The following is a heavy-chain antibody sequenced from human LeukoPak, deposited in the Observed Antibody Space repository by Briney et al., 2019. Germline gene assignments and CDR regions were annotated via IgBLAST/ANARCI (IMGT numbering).Heavy chain of an antibody. CDR2: INPNSVGT. CDR3: AREYSSASADC. J-gene: IGHJ4*02. CDR1: GYTFTGYY. Sequence: GASVKVSCKASGYTFTGYYMHWVRQAPGQRLEWMGWINPNSVGTNYAQKFQGRVTMTRDTSISTAYMELSRLRSDDTAVYYCAREYSSASADCWGQGTLVTVSS. D-gene: IGHD6-25*01. V-gene: IGHV1-2*02.